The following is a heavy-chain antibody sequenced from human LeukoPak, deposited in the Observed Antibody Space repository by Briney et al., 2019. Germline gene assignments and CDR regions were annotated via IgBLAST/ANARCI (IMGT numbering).Heavy chain of an antibody. CDR3: SRQMDYGSGWYWFDP. CDR1: GGSISSYY. V-gene: IGHV4-59*01. Sequence: SETLSVTCTVSGGSISSYYWSWIRQPPGKGVGWRGYIYYSGSTNYNPSLKRRVTISVDTSKNQFSLKLSSVTAADTAVCSCSRQMDYGSGWYWFDPWGQGTLVTVSS. D-gene: IGHD6-19*01. CDR2: IYYSGST. J-gene: IGHJ5*02.